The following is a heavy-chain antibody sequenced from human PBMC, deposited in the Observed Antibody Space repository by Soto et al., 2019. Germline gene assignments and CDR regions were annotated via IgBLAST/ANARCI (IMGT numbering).Heavy chain of an antibody. J-gene: IGHJ4*02. Sequence: QLQLQESGSGLVKPSQTLSLTCAVSGGSISSGGYSWSWIRQPPGKGLEWIGYIYHSGSTYYNPSLKSRVTISVDRPKNQFSLKLGSVTAADTAVYYCASAGGLGAVAADYWGQGTLVTVSS. CDR2: IYHSGST. CDR3: ASAGGLGAVAADY. D-gene: IGHD6-19*01. V-gene: IGHV4-30-2*01. CDR1: GGSISSGGYS.